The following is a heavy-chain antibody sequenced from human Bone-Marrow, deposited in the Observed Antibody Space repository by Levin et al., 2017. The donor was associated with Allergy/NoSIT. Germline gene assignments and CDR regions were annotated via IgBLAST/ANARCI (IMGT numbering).Heavy chain of an antibody. CDR3: ARDWSNDFVWGSYRYTPGY. J-gene: IGHJ4*02. Sequence: GGSLRLSCAASGFTFSDYYLSWIRQVPGKGLEWLSYISSRGGATDYAESVKGRFAISRDDAKNTLFLQMNSLRVEDTAVYYCARDWSNDFVWGSYRYTPGYWGQGTLVTVSS. D-gene: IGHD3-16*02. CDR2: ISSRGGAT. V-gene: IGHV3-11*01. CDR1: GFTFSDYY.